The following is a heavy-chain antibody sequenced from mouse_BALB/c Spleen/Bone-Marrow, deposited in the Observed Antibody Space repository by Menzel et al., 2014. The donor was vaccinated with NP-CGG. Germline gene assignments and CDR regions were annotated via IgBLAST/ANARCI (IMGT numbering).Heavy chain of an antibody. CDR3: ARGRGWYFDY. J-gene: IGHJ2*01. CDR1: GYAFSNYW. CDR2: IYPGDGDT. Sequence: ELVRPGSSVKISCKAYGYAFSNYWMNWVKRRPGQGLEWIGQIYPGDGDTNYNGKFKGKATLTADKSSSTAYMQLSSLTSEDSAVYFCARGRGWYFDYWGQGTTLTVSS. D-gene: IGHD2-3*01. V-gene: IGHV1-80*01.